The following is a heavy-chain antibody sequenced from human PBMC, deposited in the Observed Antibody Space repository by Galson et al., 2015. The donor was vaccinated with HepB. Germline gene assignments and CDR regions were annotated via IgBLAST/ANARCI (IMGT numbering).Heavy chain of an antibody. J-gene: IGHJ4*02. CDR1: GYTFTNFA. CDR2: IITDNGNT. Sequence: SVKVSCKASGYTFTNFAVHWVRQAPGQGLEWMGWIITDNGNTEYSQKFQGRVTFTRDTSAKTVSMDLSSLTSEDTAVYYCARARWFGELVLDSWGQGTLVTVSS. D-gene: IGHD3-10*01. CDR3: ARARWFGELVLDS. V-gene: IGHV1-3*04.